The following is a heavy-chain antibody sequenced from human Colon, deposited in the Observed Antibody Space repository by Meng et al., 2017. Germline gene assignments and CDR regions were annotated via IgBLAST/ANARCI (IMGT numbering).Heavy chain of an antibody. CDR3: ARHGGYYQDF. Sequence: QLQDAGPGLVKPSETLSLAWSVPGAPVSVNGYWRGVRQPPGRGLEWIGQIDHRGSAYYRPSLNSRVTMSLDKSRNQFSLRLTSVTAADTAVYYCARHGGYYQDFWGQGTLVTVSS. D-gene: IGHD4-23*01. V-gene: IGHV4-4*02. J-gene: IGHJ4*02. CDR2: IDHRGSA. CDR1: GAPVSVNGY.